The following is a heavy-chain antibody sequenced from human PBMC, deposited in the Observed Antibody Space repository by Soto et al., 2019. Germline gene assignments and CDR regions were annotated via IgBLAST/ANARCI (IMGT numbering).Heavy chain of an antibody. D-gene: IGHD3-10*01. J-gene: IGHJ6*02. CDR2: TYYRSKWYN. Sequence: QVPSLTFAITGVSVSSNSAPRNSIRPSPSRGFERLGRTYYRSKWYNNYAVSVKSRKTIYLDTSKNQFSVQLNYVTHEDRAVYYCARDTGYYYYGMDVWGQGTTVTVSS. CDR3: ARDTGYYYYGMDV. V-gene: IGHV6-1*01. CDR1: GVSVSSNSAP.